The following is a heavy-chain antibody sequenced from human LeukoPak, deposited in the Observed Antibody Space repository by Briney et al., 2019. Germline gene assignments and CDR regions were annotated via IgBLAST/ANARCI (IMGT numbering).Heavy chain of an antibody. J-gene: IGHJ3*02. D-gene: IGHD3-22*01. Sequence: SETLSLTCTVSGGSISSYYWSWIRQPPGKGLEWIGYIYYSGSTNYNPSLKSRVTISVDTSKNQFSLKLSSVTAADTAVYYCARTPDDDTDAFDIWGQGTMVTVSS. CDR1: GGSISSYY. CDR2: IYYSGST. V-gene: IGHV4-59*01. CDR3: ARTPDDDTDAFDI.